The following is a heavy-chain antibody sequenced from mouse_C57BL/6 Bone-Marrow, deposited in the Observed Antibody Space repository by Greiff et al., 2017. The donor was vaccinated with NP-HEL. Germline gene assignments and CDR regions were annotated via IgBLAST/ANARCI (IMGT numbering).Heavy chain of an antibody. CDR3: TFLTTVVATHFDY. Sequence: QVQLQQSGAELVRPGASVTLSCKASGYTFTDYEMHWVKQTPVHGLEWIGAIDPETGGTAYNQKFKGKAILTADKSSSTAYMELRSLTSEDSAVYYCTFLTTVVATHFDYWGQGTTLTVSS. J-gene: IGHJ2*01. D-gene: IGHD1-1*01. CDR2: IDPETGGT. CDR1: GYTFTDYE. V-gene: IGHV1-15*01.